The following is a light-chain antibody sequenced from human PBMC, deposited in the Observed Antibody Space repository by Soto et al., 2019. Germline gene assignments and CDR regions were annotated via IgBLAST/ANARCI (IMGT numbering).Light chain of an antibody. J-gene: IGKJ1*01. Sequence: DILLTQSPGTLSLSPGQRATLSCRASQSVSSGYLAWYQQKPGQAPRLLIYGASSRATGIPYRFSGSGSGTDFTLTISRLEPEDFAVYYCQQCLSSPWTFGQGTKVEIK. CDR3: QQCLSSPWT. V-gene: IGKV3-20*01. CDR2: GAS. CDR1: QSVSSGY.